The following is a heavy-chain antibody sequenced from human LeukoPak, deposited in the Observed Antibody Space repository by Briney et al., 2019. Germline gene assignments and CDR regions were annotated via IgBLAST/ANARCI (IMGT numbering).Heavy chain of an antibody. V-gene: IGHV3-23*01. Sequence: GGSLRLSCVASGFTFSSYAMSWVRQAPGKGLEWVSTISGSGGSTYYEDSVKGRFTISRDNSKNTVYLQMNSLRAEDTAVYFCARINTADTYYYESSGSYFDYWGQGTLVTVSS. CDR2: ISGSGGST. D-gene: IGHD3-22*01. CDR1: GFTFSSYA. CDR3: ARINTADTYYYESSGSYFDY. J-gene: IGHJ4*02.